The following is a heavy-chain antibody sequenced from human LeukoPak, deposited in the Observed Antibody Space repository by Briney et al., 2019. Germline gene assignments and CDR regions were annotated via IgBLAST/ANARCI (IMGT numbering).Heavy chain of an antibody. V-gene: IGHV4-34*01. J-gene: IGHJ3*02. D-gene: IGHD2-2*01. CDR2: INHSGST. Sequence: SETLSLXCAVYGGSFSGYYWSWSRQPPGKGLEWIGEINHSGSTNYNPSLKSRVTISVDTSKNQFSLKLSSVTAADTAVYYCARADLFVVGPAAHPRDAFDIWGQGTMVTVSS. CDR1: GGSFSGYY. CDR3: ARADLFVVGPAAHPRDAFDI.